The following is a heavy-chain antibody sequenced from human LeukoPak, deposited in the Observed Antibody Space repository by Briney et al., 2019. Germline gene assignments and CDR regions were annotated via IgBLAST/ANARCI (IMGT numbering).Heavy chain of an antibody. CDR3: ARKGNCSSTSCYAGYYYYYGMDV. CDR2: IIPIFGTA. Sequence: SVTVSCKASGGTFSSYAISWVRQAPGQGLEWMGGIIPIFGTANYAQKFQGRVTITADESTSTAYMELSSLRSEDTAVYYCARKGNCSSTSCYAGYYYYYGMDVWGQGTTVTVSS. D-gene: IGHD2-2*01. CDR1: GGTFSSYA. V-gene: IGHV1-69*13. J-gene: IGHJ6*02.